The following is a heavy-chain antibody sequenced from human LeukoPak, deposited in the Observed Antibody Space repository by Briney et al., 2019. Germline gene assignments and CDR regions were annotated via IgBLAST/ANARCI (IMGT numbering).Heavy chain of an antibody. V-gene: IGHV3-33*06. D-gene: IGHD3-22*01. CDR3: AKDHSVDYDSSGSDYYFDY. CDR1: GFTFSSYG. Sequence: PGRSLRLSCAASGFTFSSYGMHWVRQAPGKGLEWVAVIWYDGSNKYYADSVKGRFTISRDNSKNTLYLQMNRLRAEDTAVYYCAKDHSVDYDSSGSDYYFDYWGQGTLVTVSS. J-gene: IGHJ4*02. CDR2: IWYDGSNK.